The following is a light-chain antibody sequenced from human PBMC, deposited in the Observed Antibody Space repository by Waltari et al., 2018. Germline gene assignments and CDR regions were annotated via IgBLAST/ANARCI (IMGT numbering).Light chain of an antibody. CDR3: QQHYSSPRT. CDR1: QSVLSSSNNKNY. Sequence: DIVMTQSPDSLALPLGERATINCKSGQSVLSSSNNKNYLSWYQQKPGQPPKLLIYWASTRQSGVPDRFSGSGSGTDFTLTISSLQAEDVAVYYCQQHYSSPRTFGQGTKVEVK. CDR2: WAS. V-gene: IGKV4-1*01. J-gene: IGKJ1*01.